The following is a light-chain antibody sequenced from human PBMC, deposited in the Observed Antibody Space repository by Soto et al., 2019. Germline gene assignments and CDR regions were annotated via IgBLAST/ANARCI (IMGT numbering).Light chain of an antibody. CDR2: GAS. J-gene: IGKJ1*01. Sequence: EIVMTQSPATLSVCPGERATLSCGASQSVSSNLAWYQQKPGQAPRLLIYGASTRATGIPARFSGSGSGTEFTLTISSLQSEDFAVYYCQQYNKWPTFGQGTKVDIK. CDR3: QQYNKWPT. CDR1: QSVSSN. V-gene: IGKV3-15*01.